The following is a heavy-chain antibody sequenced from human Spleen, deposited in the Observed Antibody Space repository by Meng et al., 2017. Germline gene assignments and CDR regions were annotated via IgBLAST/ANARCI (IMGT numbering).Heavy chain of an antibody. CDR2: IYPGYSDT. Sequence: GESLKTSCQGSGYSFTGYWIGWVRQMPGKGLEWIGIIYPGYSDTRYSPSFQGQVTISADKSISTASLQWSRLKASDSAMFYCARSRSGSLYYFEYWGQGTLVTVSS. J-gene: IGHJ4*02. D-gene: IGHD1-26*01. V-gene: IGHV5-51*01. CDR1: GYSFTGYW. CDR3: ARSRSGSLYYFEY.